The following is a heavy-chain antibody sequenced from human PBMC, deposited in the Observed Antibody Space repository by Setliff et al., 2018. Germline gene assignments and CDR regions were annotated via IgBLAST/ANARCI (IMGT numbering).Heavy chain of an antibody. Sequence: TLSLTCTVSGGSISSYYWSWIRQPPGKGLEWIGYIYYSGSTNYNPSLKSRVTISVDTSKNQFSLKLSSVTAADTAVYYRAREHGYSYGQTYYYYGMDVWGQGTTVTVSS. CDR1: GGSISSYY. CDR2: IYYSGST. CDR3: AREHGYSYGQTYYYYGMDV. V-gene: IGHV4-59*01. D-gene: IGHD5-18*01. J-gene: IGHJ6*02.